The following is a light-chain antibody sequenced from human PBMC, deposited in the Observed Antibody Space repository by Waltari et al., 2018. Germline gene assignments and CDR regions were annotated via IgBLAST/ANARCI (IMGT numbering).Light chain of an antibody. CDR3: MEALQSVT. CDR2: LGS. V-gene: IGKV2-28*01. CDR1: QSRLDNNEYNY. J-gene: IGKJ5*01. Sequence: DIVMTQSPLSLPVTPGEPASISCRSSQSRLDNNEYNYLDWYLQKPGQSPQILIYLGSNRASGVPDMFSGSGSGTDFTLKISRVEAEDAGVYYCMEALQSVTFGQGTRLEIK.